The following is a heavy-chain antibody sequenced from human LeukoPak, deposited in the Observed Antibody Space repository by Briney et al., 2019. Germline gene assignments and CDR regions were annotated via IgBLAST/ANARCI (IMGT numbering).Heavy chain of an antibody. J-gene: IGHJ3*02. D-gene: IGHD2-2*01. CDR2: VDPEDGET. V-gene: IGHV1-69-2*01. CDR1: GYTFTDYY. Sequence: ASVKISCKASGYTFTDYYMHWVQQAPGKGLEWMGRVDPEDGETIYAEKFQGRVTITADTSTDTAYMELSSLRSEDTAVYYCARALGQLCPRPMCSFDIWGQGTAVTVSS. CDR3: ARALGQLCPRPMCSFDI.